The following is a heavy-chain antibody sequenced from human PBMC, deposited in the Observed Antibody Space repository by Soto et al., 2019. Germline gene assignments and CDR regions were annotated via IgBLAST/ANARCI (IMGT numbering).Heavy chain of an antibody. V-gene: IGHV4-59*01. CDR3: ARDDYYDV. J-gene: IGHJ3*01. D-gene: IGHD3-22*01. CDR1: GGSISSYY. CDR2: IYYSGST. Sequence: SETLSLTCTVSGGSISSYYWSWIRQPPGKGLEWIGYIYYSGSTNYNPSLKSRVTISVDTSKNQFSLKLSSVTAADTAVYYCARDDYYDVWGQGTMVTVSS.